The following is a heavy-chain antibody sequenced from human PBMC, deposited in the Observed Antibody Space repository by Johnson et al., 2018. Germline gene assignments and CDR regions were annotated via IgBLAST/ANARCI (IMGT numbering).Heavy chain of an antibody. D-gene: IGHD1-14*01. CDR3: ATAEYLDPIDY. Sequence: VQLVQSGGGVVQPGRSLRLSCVASGFTFSSYGMHWVRQAPGKGLEWVSSISSSSSYIYYADSVKGRFTISRDNAKRTVFLQMDSLRVEDTAIYYCATAEYLDPIDYWGQGTLVTVSS. V-gene: IGHV3-21*01. J-gene: IGHJ4*02. CDR2: ISSSSSYI. CDR1: GFTFSSYG.